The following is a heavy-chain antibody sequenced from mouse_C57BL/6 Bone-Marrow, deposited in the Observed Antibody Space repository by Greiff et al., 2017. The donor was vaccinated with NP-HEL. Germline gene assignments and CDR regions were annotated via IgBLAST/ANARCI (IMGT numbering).Heavy chain of an antibody. CDR2: IDPENGDT. CDR3: TTGGSSPYAMDY. CDR1: GFNITDDY. J-gene: IGHJ4*01. Sequence: EVKLQESGAELVRPGASVKLSCTVSGFNITDDYMHWVKQRPEQGLEWIGWIDPENGDTEYASKFQGKATITADTSSNTAYLQLSSLTSEDTAVYYCTTGGSSPYAMDYWGQGTSVTVSS. V-gene: IGHV14-4*01. D-gene: IGHD1-1*01.